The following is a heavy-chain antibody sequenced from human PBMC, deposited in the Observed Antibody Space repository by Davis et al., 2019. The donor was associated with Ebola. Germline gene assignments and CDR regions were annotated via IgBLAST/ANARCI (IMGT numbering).Heavy chain of an antibody. V-gene: IGHV3-23*01. D-gene: IGHD4/OR15-4a*01. CDR3: AKNKTMATQYWYFDL. J-gene: IGHJ2*01. CDR2: ISGSGGST. CDR1: GFTFSIFA. Sequence: PGGSLRLSCAASGFTFSIFAMTWVRQAPGKGLEWVSAISGSGGSTYYADSVKGRFTISRDNSKNTFYLQMNSLRAEDTALYYCAKNKTMATQYWYFDLWGRGTLVTVSS.